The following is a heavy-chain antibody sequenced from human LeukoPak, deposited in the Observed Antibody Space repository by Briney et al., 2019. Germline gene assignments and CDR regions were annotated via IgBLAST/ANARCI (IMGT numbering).Heavy chain of an antibody. Sequence: GGSLRLSCAASGFTVSSNYMTWVRQAPGKGLEWVSVIYSGGSTYYADSVKGRFTISRDNSKNTLYLQMNSLRAEDTAVYYCTRTPTVVAALDYWGQGTLVTVSS. D-gene: IGHD2-15*01. CDR1: GFTVSSNY. V-gene: IGHV3-53*01. CDR3: TRTPTVVAALDY. J-gene: IGHJ4*02. CDR2: IYSGGST.